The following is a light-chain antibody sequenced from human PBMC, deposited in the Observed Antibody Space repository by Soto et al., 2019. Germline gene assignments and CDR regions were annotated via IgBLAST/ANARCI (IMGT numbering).Light chain of an antibody. J-gene: IGKJ1*01. CDR1: QSSSSW. V-gene: IGKV1-5*01. CDR2: DAS. CDR3: QQYNSYWGT. Sequence: DIQMTQSPSTLSASVGDRVTITCRASQSSSSWLAWYQQKPGKAPKLLIYDASSLESGVPSRFSGSESGTEFTLTISSLQPDEFATYYCQQYNSYWGTFGQGTKVEIK.